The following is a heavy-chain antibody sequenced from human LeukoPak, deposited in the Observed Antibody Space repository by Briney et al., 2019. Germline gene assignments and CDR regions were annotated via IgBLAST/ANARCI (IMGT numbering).Heavy chain of an antibody. D-gene: IGHD2-2*01. CDR3: GRDGGGSSSSCYCHFDY. CDR1: GYTFTSYG. CDR2: ISSYSGNT. Sequence: ASVTVSCTASGYTFTSYGMSWVRQAPGQGLEWMGCISSYSGNTNYAQTLKGRVTMPRDTSKSTAYMELRSLRSDDTAVYYCGRDGGGSSSSCYCHFDYWGQGPLVLASS. J-gene: IGHJ4*02. V-gene: IGHV1-18*04.